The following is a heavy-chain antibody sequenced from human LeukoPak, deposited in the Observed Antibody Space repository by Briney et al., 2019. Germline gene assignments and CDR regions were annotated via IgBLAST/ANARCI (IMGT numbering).Heavy chain of an antibody. CDR1: GFTFSSYS. J-gene: IGHJ4*02. D-gene: IGHD3-10*01. CDR2: ISSSSSYI. Sequence: GGSLRLSCAASGFTFSSYSMNWVRQAPGKGLEWVSSISSSSSYIYYADSVKGRFTIPRDNAKNSLYLQMNSLRAEDTAVYYCARAYGSGSYHLDYWGQGTLVTVSS. V-gene: IGHV3-21*01. CDR3: ARAYGSGSYHLDY.